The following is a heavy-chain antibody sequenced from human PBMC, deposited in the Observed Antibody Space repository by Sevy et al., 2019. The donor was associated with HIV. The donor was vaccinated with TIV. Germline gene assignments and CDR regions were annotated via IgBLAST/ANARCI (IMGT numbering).Heavy chain of an antibody. Sequence: SDTLSLTCTVSDGSISSSSYYWGWIRQPPGKGLEWIGSIYYSGSTYYNPSLKSRVTISVDTSKNQFSLKLSSVTAADTAVYYCASESTVVTPLFDYWGQGTLVTVSS. CDR1: DGSISSSSYY. CDR3: ASESTVVTPLFDY. V-gene: IGHV4-39*01. D-gene: IGHD4-17*01. J-gene: IGHJ4*02. CDR2: IYYSGST.